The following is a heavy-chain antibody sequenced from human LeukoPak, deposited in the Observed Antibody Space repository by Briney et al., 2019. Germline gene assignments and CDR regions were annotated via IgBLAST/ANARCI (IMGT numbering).Heavy chain of an antibody. CDR3: ARMVPAPYWYFDL. V-gene: IGHV4-59*01. Sequence: PSETLSLTCTVSGGSISSYYWSWVRQPPGKGLEWIGYIYYSGSTNYNPSLKSRVTISVDTSKNQFSLKLSSVTAADTAVYYCARMVPAPYWYFDLWGRGTLVTVSS. CDR1: GGSISSYY. D-gene: IGHD2-8*01. CDR2: IYYSGST. J-gene: IGHJ2*01.